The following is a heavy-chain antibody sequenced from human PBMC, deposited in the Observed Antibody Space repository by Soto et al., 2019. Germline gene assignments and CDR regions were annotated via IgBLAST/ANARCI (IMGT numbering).Heavy chain of an antibody. V-gene: IGHV1-69*02. J-gene: IGHJ6*02. Sequence: QVQLVQSGAEVKKPGSSVKVSCKASGGTFSSYTISWVRQAPGQGREWMGRVIPILGIANYAQKFQGRVTNNADKSTSTSYMELRSQRSEDTAVYYCARADYAPSSCYCYGMDVWGQGTTVTVSS. D-gene: IGHD3-16*01. CDR3: ARADYAPSSCYCYGMDV. CDR1: GGTFSSYT. CDR2: VIPILGIA.